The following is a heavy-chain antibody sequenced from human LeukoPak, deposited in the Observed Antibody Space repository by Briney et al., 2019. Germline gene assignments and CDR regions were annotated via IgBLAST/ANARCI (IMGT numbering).Heavy chain of an antibody. CDR2: ISAYNGNT. CDR3: ASGNYGSGSYYFIY. CDR1: GYTFTNYA. D-gene: IGHD3-10*01. V-gene: IGHV1-18*01. Sequence: GASVKVSCKASGYTFTNYAMNWVRQAPGQGLEWMGWISAYNGNTNYAQKLQGRVTMTTDTSTSTAYMELRSLRSDDTAVYYCASGNYGSGSYYFIYWGQGTLVTVSS. J-gene: IGHJ4*02.